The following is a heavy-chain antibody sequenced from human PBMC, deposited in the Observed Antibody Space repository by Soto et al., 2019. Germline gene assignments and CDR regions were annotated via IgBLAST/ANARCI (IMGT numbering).Heavy chain of an antibody. CDR2: SRDKPQGYST. D-gene: IGHD3-22*01. J-gene: IGHJ4*02. V-gene: IGHV3-72*01. CDR1: GFILSDHY. CDR3: VRATYFSDSSGYTRCLDY. Sequence: GGSLRLSCAGSGFILSDHYIDWVRQAPGKGLEWVGRSRDKPQGYSTAYAASVKGRFTTSRDESKNSAYLQMNSLKTEDTAVYYCVRATYFSDSSGYTRCLDYWGQGTLVTVSS.